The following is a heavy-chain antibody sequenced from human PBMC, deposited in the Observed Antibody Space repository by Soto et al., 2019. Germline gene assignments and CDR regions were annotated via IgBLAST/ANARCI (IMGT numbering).Heavy chain of an antibody. CDR3: ITDNRVYYHSLTGYYNVAGYPDPFDI. D-gene: IGHD3-9*01. V-gene: IGHV1-24*01. Sequence: ASVKVSCKVSGYTLTELSMHWVRQAPGKGLEWMGGFDPEDGETIYAQKFQGRVTMTEDTSTDTAYMELSSLEAKDTAVYYCITDNRVYYHSLTGYYNVAGYPDPFDIWGQGTMVTVSS. CDR1: GYTLTELS. J-gene: IGHJ3*02. CDR2: FDPEDGET.